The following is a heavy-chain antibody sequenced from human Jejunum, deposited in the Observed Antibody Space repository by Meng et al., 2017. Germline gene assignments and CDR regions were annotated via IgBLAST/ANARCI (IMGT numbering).Heavy chain of an antibody. CDR1: GASINNDY. D-gene: IGHD6-13*01. CDR3: ARGGASSRPFDS. CDR2: IFSSGTT. V-gene: IGHV4-59*01. Sequence: SETLSLTCYVSGASINNDYWSWIRQPPGKSLEWLGFIFSSGTTSYNPSLESRLTLSVDTSKNLFSLKMTSMTAADTAVYYCARGGASSRPFDSWDQGTLVTVS. J-gene: IGHJ4*02.